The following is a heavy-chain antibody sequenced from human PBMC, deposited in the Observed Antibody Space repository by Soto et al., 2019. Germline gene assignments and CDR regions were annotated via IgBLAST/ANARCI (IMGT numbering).Heavy chain of an antibody. J-gene: IGHJ4*02. CDR3: ARAPARGYSYGQSDY. V-gene: IGHV4-61*01. D-gene: IGHD5-18*01. Sequence: SETLSLTCTVSGGSVSSGSYYWSWIRQPPGKGLEWIGYIYYSGSTNYNPSLKSRVTISVDTSKNQFSLKLSSVTAADTAVYYCARAPARGYSYGQSDYWGQGTPVTVSS. CDR2: IYYSGST. CDR1: GGSVSSGSYY.